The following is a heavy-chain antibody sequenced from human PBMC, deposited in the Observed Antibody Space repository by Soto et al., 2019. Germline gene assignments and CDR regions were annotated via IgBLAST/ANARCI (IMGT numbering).Heavy chain of an antibody. CDR2: ISGSGGTT. CDR3: ARDLYSGTSLAFYYYYGMDV. Sequence: PGGSLRLSCAASGFTFTSYAMSWVRQAPAKGLEWVSAISGSGGTTYYADSVKGRFTISRDNAKNSLYLQMNSLRAEDTAVYYCARDLYSGTSLAFYYYYGMDVWGQGTTVTVSS. CDR1: GFTFTSYA. D-gene: IGHD1-26*01. V-gene: IGHV3-23*01. J-gene: IGHJ6*02.